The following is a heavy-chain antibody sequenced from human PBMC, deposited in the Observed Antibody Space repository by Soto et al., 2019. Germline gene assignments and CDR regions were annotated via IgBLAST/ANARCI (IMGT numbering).Heavy chain of an antibody. CDR1: VFIFKMYW. D-gene: IGHD3-10*01. J-gene: IGHJ4*02. V-gene: IGHV3-74*01. Sequence: WGSLLLSCAAGVFIFKMYWMHWVRQSPGKGLVWISRIYNDGTYSDYADSVRGRFTISIDNVNDTLYLQMNNLRAEDSGLYYCTRGPRPISTGTGAYWGQGTKVTVSS. CDR3: TRGPRPISTGTGAY. CDR2: IYNDGTYS.